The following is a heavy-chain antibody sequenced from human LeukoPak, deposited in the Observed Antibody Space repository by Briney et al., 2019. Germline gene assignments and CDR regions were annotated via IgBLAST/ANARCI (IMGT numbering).Heavy chain of an antibody. Sequence: GGSLRLSCAASGFTVSSNYMSWVRQAPGKGLEWVSVIYSGGSTYYADSVKGRFTISRHNSKNTLYLQMNSLRAEDTAVYYCARVLRYYGSGSYYTRGSDYWGQGTLVTVSS. V-gene: IGHV3-53*04. CDR1: GFTVSSNY. CDR2: IYSGGST. J-gene: IGHJ4*02. CDR3: ARVLRYYGSGSYYTRGSDY. D-gene: IGHD3-10*01.